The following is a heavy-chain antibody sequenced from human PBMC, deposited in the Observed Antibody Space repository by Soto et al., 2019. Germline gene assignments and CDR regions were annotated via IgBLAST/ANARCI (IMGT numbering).Heavy chain of an antibody. Sequence: GASVKVSCKASGYTFTSYAIHWVRQAPGQSLEWMGWINVGNGNTEYSQKFQDRVTMTRDTSARTVYMELSSLRSEDTAMYYCAREPLCGGGCYDKWFDPWGQGTLVTVSS. D-gene: IGHD3-9*01. J-gene: IGHJ5*02. CDR3: AREPLCGGGCYDKWFDP. CDR2: INVGNGNT. V-gene: IGHV1-3*01. CDR1: GYTFTSYA.